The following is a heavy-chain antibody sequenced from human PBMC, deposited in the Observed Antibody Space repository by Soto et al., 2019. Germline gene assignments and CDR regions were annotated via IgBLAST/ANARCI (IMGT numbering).Heavy chain of an antibody. V-gene: IGHV4-59*01. CDR3: ARSYRRYCSGGSCSSYYYYYMDV. J-gene: IGHJ6*03. D-gene: IGHD2-15*01. Sequence: QVQLQESGPGLVKPSETLSLTCTVSGGSISSYYWSWIRQPPGKGLEWIGYIYYSGSTNYNPSLKSRVTIPVDTSKNQFSLKLSSVTAADTAVYYCARSYRRYCSGGSCSSYYYYYMDVWGKGTTVTVSS. CDR2: IYYSGST. CDR1: GGSISSYY.